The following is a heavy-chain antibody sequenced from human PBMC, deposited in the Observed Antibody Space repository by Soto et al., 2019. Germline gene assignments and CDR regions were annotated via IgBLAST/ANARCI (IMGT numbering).Heavy chain of an antibody. Sequence: PSETLSLTCTVSGGSISSGGYYWSWIRQHPGKGLEWIGYIYYSGSTYYNPSLKSRVTISVDTSKNQFSLKLSSVTAADTAVYYCARALRIDILTEGYYFDYWGQGTLVTVSS. D-gene: IGHD3-9*01. CDR3: ARALRIDILTEGYYFDY. CDR1: GGSISSGGYY. J-gene: IGHJ4*02. V-gene: IGHV4-31*03. CDR2: IYYSGST.